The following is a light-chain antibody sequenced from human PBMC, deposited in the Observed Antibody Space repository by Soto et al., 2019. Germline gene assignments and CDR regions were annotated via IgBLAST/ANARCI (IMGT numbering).Light chain of an antibody. J-gene: IGKJ5*01. Sequence: EVVMTQSPATLSVSPGERATLSCRASQSVGSNLAWYQQTPGQAPRLLIYGASTRATGIPARFSGSGSGTEFTLTISSLQSEDFAVDYFQQYNNRPPITFGQGT. CDR3: QQYNNRPPIT. V-gene: IGKV3-15*01. CDR2: GAS. CDR1: QSVGSN.